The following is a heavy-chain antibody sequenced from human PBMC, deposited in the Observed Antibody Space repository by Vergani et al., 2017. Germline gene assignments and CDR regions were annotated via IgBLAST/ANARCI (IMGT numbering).Heavy chain of an antibody. J-gene: IGHJ6*02. V-gene: IGHV3-30*02. D-gene: IGHD1-26*01. CDR1: GYTFGHFD. CDR3: AKKGGSLYYYGVDV. CDR2: IRCDGRNP. Sequence: QEQLLQSRGGMVQPGGSLRLSCIGSGYTFGHFDMHWVRQAPVKGLAWLAFIRCDGRNPQYIDSVKGRFTISRDNSKDTLFLQMNGLRPEATGTYFCAKKGGSLYYYGVDVWGQGTTITVAS.